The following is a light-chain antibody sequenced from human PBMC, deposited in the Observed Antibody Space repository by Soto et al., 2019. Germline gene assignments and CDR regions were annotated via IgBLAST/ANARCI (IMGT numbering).Light chain of an antibody. J-gene: IGKJ2*01. CDR1: RSVSSN. CDR3: QHYSIRT. V-gene: IGKV3-15*01. CDR2: AAS. Sequence: EIVMTQSPATLSVSPGERATLSCRASRSVSSNLAWYQQKPGQAPRLLIYAASTRATGIPARFSGSGSGTEFTLTISSLQSEDFADYYCQHYSIRTFGQGTKLEIK.